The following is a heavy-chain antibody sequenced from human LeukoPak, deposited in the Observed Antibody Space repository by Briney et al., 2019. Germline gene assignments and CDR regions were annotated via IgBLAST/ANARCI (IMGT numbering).Heavy chain of an antibody. CDR1: GGSISSYY. D-gene: IGHD2-15*01. V-gene: IGHV4-59*01. CDR3: AREGVRLGYCSGGSCYSRKNYYGMDV. CDR2: IYYSGST. J-gene: IGHJ6*02. Sequence: SETLSLTFTVSGGSISSYYWSWIRQPPGKGLEWIGYIYYSGSTNYNPSFKSRVTISVDTSKNQFSLKLSSVTAADTAVYYCAREGVRLGYCSGGSCYSRKNYYGMDVWGQGTTVTVSS.